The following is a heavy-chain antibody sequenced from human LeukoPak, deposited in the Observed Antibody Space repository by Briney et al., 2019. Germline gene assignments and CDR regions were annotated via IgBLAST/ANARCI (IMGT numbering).Heavy chain of an antibody. Sequence: GGSLRLSCAAPGFIFSSYAMSWVRQAPGKGLEWVSVIGGSGGSTYYVDSVKGRFTISRDNSKNTLYLQMNSLRAEDTAVYYCAKGIYSYGPNYFDYWGQGTLVTVSS. D-gene: IGHD5-18*01. CDR1: GFIFSSYA. CDR3: AKGIYSYGPNYFDY. CDR2: IGGSGGST. V-gene: IGHV3-23*01. J-gene: IGHJ4*02.